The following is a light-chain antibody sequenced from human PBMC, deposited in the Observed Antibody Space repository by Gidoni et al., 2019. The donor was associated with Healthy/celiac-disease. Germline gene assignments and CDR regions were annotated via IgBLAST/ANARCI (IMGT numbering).Light chain of an antibody. CDR3: QQSYSTPPWT. V-gene: IGKV1-39*01. CDR1: QSISSY. CDR2: AAS. Sequence: DIQMTQSPSSLSASEGDRVTITCRASQSISSYLNWYQQKPGKAPKLLIYAASSLQSGVPSRFSGSGSGTDFTLTISSLQPEDFATYYCQQSYSTPPWTFGQGTKVEIK. J-gene: IGKJ1*01.